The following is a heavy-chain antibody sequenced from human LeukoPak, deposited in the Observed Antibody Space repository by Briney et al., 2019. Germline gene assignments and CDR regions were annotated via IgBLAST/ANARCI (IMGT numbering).Heavy chain of an antibody. CDR2: INPSGGST. J-gene: IGHJ4*02. V-gene: IGHV1-46*01. D-gene: IGHD4-17*01. CDR1: GYTFTSYY. CDR3: AREGNGDYALSY. Sequence: ASVKVSCKASGYTFTSYYMHWVRQAPGQGLEWMGIINPSGGSTSYAQKFQGRVAMTRDTSTSTVYMELSSLRSEDTAVYYCAREGNGDYALSYWGQGTLVTVSS.